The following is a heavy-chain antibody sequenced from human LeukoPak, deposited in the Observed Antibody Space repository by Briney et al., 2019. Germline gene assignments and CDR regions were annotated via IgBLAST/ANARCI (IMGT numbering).Heavy chain of an antibody. J-gene: IGHJ4*02. CDR1: GFTFSSYS. D-gene: IGHD3-22*01. CDR2: ISSSSSYI. Sequence: GGSLRLSCAASGFTFSSYSMNWVRQAPGKGLEWVSSISSSSSYIYYADSVKGRFTISRDNAKNSLYLQMNSLRAADKAVYYCPRHPSGGRYEGHYDSSGSFSWGEGALVTVSS. V-gene: IGHV3-21*01. CDR3: PRHPSGGRYEGHYDSSGSFS.